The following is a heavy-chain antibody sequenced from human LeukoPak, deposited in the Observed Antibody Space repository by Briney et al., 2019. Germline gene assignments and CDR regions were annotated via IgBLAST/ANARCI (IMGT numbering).Heavy chain of an antibody. CDR2: IYPGDSDT. CDR1: GYSFTTYW. D-gene: IGHD4-17*01. V-gene: IGHV5-51*03. Sequence: GGSLKISCKGSGYSFTTYWTGWVRQMPGKGLEWMGIIYPGDSDTRYSPSFQGQVTISPDRSISTAYLQWSSLKASDTAMYYCARGVSGDYLWFDPWGQGTLVTVS. J-gene: IGHJ5*02. CDR3: ARGVSGDYLWFDP.